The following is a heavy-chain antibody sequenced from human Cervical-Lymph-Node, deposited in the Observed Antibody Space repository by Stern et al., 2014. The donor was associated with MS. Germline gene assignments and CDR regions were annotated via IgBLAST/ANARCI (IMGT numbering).Heavy chain of an antibody. V-gene: IGHV1-69*01. CDR2: IIPMVGTT. CDR1: GDTFINFG. Sequence: VPLVQSGAEVKKPGSSVKVSCTASGDTFINFGISWVRQAPGQGLEWMGGIIPMVGTTEYAQKFQGRVSISADESATTVYMELSSLRSEDTSVYYCARDNDDNGMDVWGQGTTVTVSS. D-gene: IGHD1-1*01. CDR3: ARDNDDNGMDV. J-gene: IGHJ6*02.